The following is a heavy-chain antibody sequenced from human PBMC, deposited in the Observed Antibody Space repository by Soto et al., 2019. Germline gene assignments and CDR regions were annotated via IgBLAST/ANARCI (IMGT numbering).Heavy chain of an antibody. V-gene: IGHV1-18*01. D-gene: IGHD5-12*01. Sequence: QVHLVQSGVEVKTPGASVKVSCQASGYTFFTYVISWVRQAPGKGLAWMGWISTYSGNTKYEQKFQGRVTMTTATSTTTAYQELRSLRSDDTAVYYCARHHGPTTSENWFAPLGQGTLVTV. CDR3: ARHHGPTTSENWFAP. CDR1: GYTFFTYV. CDR2: ISTYSGNT. J-gene: IGHJ5*02.